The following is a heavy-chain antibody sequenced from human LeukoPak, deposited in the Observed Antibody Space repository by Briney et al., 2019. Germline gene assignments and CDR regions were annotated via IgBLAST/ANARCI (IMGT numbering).Heavy chain of an antibody. D-gene: IGHD3-22*01. V-gene: IGHV3-7*01. CDR3: AKDSGRDYDSSGYYSY. J-gene: IGHJ4*02. CDR2: IREDESEK. Sequence: GGSLRLSCAASGFTFSNYGMDWVRQAPGKGLEWVANIREDESEKNYVDSVKGRFTISRDNAWNSLYLQMNSLRPEDTAVYYCAKDSGRDYDSSGYYSYWGQGTLVTVSS. CDR1: GFTFSNYG.